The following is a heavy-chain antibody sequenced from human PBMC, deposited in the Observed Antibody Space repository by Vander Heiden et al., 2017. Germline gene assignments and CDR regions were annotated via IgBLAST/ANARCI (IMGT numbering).Heavy chain of an antibody. V-gene: IGHV4-39*01. Sequence: QLQLQESGPGLVKPSETLSRTCTVSGGSISSSSYYWGWIRQPPGKGLEWIGSIYYSGSTYYNPSLKSRVTISVDTSKNQFSLKLSSVTAADTAVYYCARSLIKGWLAAAGVNWFDPWGQGTLVTVSS. D-gene: IGHD6-13*01. CDR1: GGSISSSSYY. CDR3: ARSLIKGWLAAAGVNWFDP. J-gene: IGHJ5*02. CDR2: IYYSGST.